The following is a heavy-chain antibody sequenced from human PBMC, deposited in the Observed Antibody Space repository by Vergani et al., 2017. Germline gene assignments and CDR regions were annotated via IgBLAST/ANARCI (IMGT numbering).Heavy chain of an antibody. J-gene: IGHJ4*02. Sequence: QVQLVQSGAEVKKPGASVKVSCKASGYTFTGYYMHWVRQAPGQWLEWMGWINPNSGGTNYAQKFQGRVTMTRDTSISTAYMELSSLRSEDTAVYYCARGKKTADSSGIAYFFDYWGQGTLVTVSS. D-gene: IGHD3-22*01. CDR3: ARGKKTADSSGIAYFFDY. CDR2: INPNSGGT. CDR1: GYTFTGYY. V-gene: IGHV1-2*02.